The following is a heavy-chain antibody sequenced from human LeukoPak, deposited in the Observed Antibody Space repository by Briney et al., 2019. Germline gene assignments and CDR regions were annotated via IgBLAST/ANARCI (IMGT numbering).Heavy chain of an antibody. CDR1: GYSISSGYY. J-gene: IGHJ6*03. Sequence: PSETLSLTYTVSGYSISSGYYWGWIRPPPGKGLEWIGSIYHSGSTNYNPSLKSRVTISVDTSKNQFSLKLSSVTAADTAVYYCTRGSIAYYYMDVWGKGTTVTISS. CDR2: IYHSGST. CDR3: TRGSIAYYYMDV. D-gene: IGHD3-22*01. V-gene: IGHV4-38-2*02.